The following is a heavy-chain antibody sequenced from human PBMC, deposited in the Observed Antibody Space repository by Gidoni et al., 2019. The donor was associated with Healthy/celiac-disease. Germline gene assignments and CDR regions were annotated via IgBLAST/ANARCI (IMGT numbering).Heavy chain of an antibody. CDR2: IYYSGST. J-gene: IGHJ4*02. CDR1: GASISSSSYY. D-gene: IGHD4-4*01. V-gene: IGHV4-39*01. Sequence: QLQLQESGPGLVKPSETLSLTCTVSGASISSSSYYWGWIRPPPGKGLEWIGSIYYSGSTYYNPSLKSRVTISVDTSKNQFSLKLSSVTAADTAVYYCARGLHRPHGDYWGQGTLVTVSS. CDR3: ARGLHRPHGDY.